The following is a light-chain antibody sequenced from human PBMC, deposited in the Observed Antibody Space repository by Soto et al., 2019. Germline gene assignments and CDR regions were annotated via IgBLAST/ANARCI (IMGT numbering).Light chain of an antibody. CDR3: CSYTSSSLYV. Sequence: QSVLTQPASVSGSPGQSITISCTGTSSDVGGYNYVSWYQQLPGKAPKLMIYDVSDRPSGVSNRFSGSKYGNTASLTISGRQAEDEAGYYCCSYTSSSLYVFGTGTKGTVL. J-gene: IGLJ1*01. V-gene: IGLV2-14*01. CDR2: DVS. CDR1: SSDVGGYNY.